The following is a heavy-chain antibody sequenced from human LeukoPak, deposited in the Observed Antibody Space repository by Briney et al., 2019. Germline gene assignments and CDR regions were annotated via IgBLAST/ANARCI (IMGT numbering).Heavy chain of an antibody. CDR1: GGTFSSYA. D-gene: IGHD4-17*01. Sequence: ASVKVSCRASGGTFSSYAISWVRQAPGQGLEWMGGIIPIFGTANYAQKFQGRVTITRDTSASTAYMELSSLRSEDTAVYYCARGGHDYGDYGVLRHWGQGTLVTVSS. V-gene: IGHV1-69*05. CDR3: ARGGHDYGDYGVLRH. J-gene: IGHJ4*02. CDR2: IIPIFGTA.